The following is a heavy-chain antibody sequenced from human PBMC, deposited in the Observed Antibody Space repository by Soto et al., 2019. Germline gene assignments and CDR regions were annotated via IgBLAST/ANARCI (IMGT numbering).Heavy chain of an antibody. Sequence: GGSLRLSCAASGFTFSEYWMNWVRQAPGKGLEWVANIKESSSQQNYVESVKGRFTISRDNAKNSLYLQMNSLRVEDTAVYYCAREPFDIWGQGTMVTVSS. CDR3: AREPFDI. CDR2: IKESSSQQ. CDR1: GFTFSEYW. J-gene: IGHJ3*02. V-gene: IGHV3-7*03.